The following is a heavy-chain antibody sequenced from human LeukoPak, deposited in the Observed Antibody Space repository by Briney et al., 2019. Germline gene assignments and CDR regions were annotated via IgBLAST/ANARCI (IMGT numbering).Heavy chain of an antibody. Sequence: GGSLRLSCAISGFTFSDYAMSWVRQAPGKGLEWVSLISGTGSATYYADSVKGRFTISRDNSKNTLYLQMNSLRAEDTAVYYCARGAHESGGWFEGYYWGQGTLVTVSS. V-gene: IGHV3-23*01. CDR3: ARGAHESGGWFEGYY. J-gene: IGHJ4*02. CDR1: GFTFSDYA. CDR2: ISGTGSAT. D-gene: IGHD6-19*01.